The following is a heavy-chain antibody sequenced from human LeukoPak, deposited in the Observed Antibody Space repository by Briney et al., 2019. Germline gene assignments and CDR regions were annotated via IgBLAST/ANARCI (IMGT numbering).Heavy chain of an antibody. CDR1: GFTVSNNY. Sequence: GGSLRLSCAASGFTVSNNYMSWVRQAPGKGLEWVSVIYSGGSTYYTDSVKGRFTISRDNSKNTLYLQMNSLRAEDTAVYYCAKRAASSGRDYWGQGTLVTVSS. CDR2: IYSGGST. D-gene: IGHD3-22*01. V-gene: IGHV3-53*01. J-gene: IGHJ4*02. CDR3: AKRAASSGRDY.